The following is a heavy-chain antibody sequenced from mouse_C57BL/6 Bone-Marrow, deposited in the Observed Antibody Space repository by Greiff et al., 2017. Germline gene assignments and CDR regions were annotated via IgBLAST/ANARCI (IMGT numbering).Heavy chain of an antibody. CDR1: GFNIKDYY. CDR2: IDPEDGET. J-gene: IGHJ2*01. V-gene: IGHV14-2*01. Sequence: EVQLQQSGAELVKPGASVKLSCTASGFNIKDYYIHWVKQRTEQGLEWIGRIDPEDGETKYAPKFQDKAPITADTASTPAYLQLSSLTSEDTAVYVCTRARVYDGNSYLGQGTTRTASS. CDR3: TRARVYDGNSY. D-gene: IGHD1-1*01.